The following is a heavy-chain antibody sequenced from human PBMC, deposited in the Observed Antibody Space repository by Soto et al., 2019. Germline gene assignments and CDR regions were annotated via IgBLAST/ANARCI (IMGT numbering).Heavy chain of an antibody. CDR1: GFTFSSYA. CDR2: ISGSGGST. V-gene: IGHV3-23*01. CDR3: AKDQLEYSSSSNAFDI. J-gene: IGHJ3*02. D-gene: IGHD6-6*01. Sequence: PGGALRLSCAASGFTFSSYAMSWVRQAPGKGLEWVSAISGSGGSTYYADSVKGRFTISRDNSKNTLYLQMNSLRAEDTAVYYCAKDQLEYSSSSNAFDIWGQGTMVTVSS.